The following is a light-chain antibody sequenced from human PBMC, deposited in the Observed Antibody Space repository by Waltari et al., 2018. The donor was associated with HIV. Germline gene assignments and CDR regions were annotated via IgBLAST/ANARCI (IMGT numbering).Light chain of an antibody. V-gene: IGLV2-8*01. CDR1: SSDAGDDNY. Sequence: QSALTQPPSASGSPGQSVTISCTGISSDAGDDNYVSWYQQSPGKAPKFIIYEVSKRPSGVPDRFSGSKSGNTASLTVSGLQADDEADYYCSLYAGSSTWVFGGGTKLTVL. CDR2: EVS. CDR3: SLYAGSSTWV. J-gene: IGLJ3*02.